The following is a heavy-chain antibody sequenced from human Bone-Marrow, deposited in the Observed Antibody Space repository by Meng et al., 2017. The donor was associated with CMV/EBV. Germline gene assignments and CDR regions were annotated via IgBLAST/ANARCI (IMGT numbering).Heavy chain of an antibody. J-gene: IGHJ6*02. Sequence: ASVKVSCKASGYTFTSYDINWVRQATGQGLEWMGWMNPNSGNTGYAQKFQGRVTMTRNTSISTAYMELSSLRSEDTAVYYCARVGYPNYDFWSGYFAYYYYYGMDVWGQGPRSPSP. CDR2: MNPNSGNT. V-gene: IGHV1-8*01. CDR3: ARVGYPNYDFWSGYFAYYYYYGMDV. D-gene: IGHD3-3*01. CDR1: GYTFTSYD.